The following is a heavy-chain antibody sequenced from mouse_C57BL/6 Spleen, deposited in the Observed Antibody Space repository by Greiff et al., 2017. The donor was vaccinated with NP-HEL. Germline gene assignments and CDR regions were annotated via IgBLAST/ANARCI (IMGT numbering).Heavy chain of an antibody. CDR1: GFNIKNSY. Sequence: EVQLQESVAELVRPGASVKLSCTASGFNIKNSYMHWVQPRPEQGLEWIGMIDPANGNTKYTPTFQGRATITADTSSNPAYLQLSSLTSEDTAIYYGGRWSVVPYAIDYWGQGTTVTVSS. CDR2: IDPANGNT. J-gene: IGHJ4*01. D-gene: IGHD1-1*01. CDR3: GRWSVVPYAIDY. V-gene: IGHV14-3*01.